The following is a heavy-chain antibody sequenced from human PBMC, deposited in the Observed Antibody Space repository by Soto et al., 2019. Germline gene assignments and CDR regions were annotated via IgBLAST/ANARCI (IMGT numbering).Heavy chain of an antibody. J-gene: IGHJ4*02. CDR1: GYTFTNYY. D-gene: IGHD6-19*01. V-gene: IGHV1-46*01. CDR3: ARGIAVAKHAGIDY. CDR2: IYPSGSST. Sequence: QVQLVQSGAEVKKPGASVKVSCKASGYTFTNYYMHWVRQAPGQGLEWMGLIYPSGSSTSYTRKVQDRVTMSRDTSTSTGHMELSSLRSEDTAVYYCARGIAVAKHAGIDYWGQGTLVTVSS.